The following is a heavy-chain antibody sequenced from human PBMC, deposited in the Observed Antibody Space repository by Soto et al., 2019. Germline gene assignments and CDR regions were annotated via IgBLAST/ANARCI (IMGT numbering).Heavy chain of an antibody. CDR1: GFTFSSYG. V-gene: IGHV3-30*18. CDR2: ISYDGSNK. Sequence: GGSLRLSCAASGFTFSSYGMHWVRQAPGKGLEWVAVISYDGSNKYYADSVKGRFTISRDNSKNTLYLQMNSLRAEDTAVYYCAKDRATVVTGFDYWGQGTLVTVS. J-gene: IGHJ4*02. CDR3: AKDRATVVTGFDY. D-gene: IGHD4-17*01.